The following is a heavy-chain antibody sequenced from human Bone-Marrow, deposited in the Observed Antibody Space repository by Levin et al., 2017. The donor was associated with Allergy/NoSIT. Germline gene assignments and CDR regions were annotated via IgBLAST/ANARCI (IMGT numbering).Heavy chain of an antibody. CDR2: ISWNSGSR. V-gene: IGHV3-9*01. Sequence: GGSLRLSCAASGFTFDDYAMHWVRQAPGKGLEWVSGISWNSGSRGYADSVKGRFTISRDNAKNSLYLQMNSLRPEDTALYYCARDKRAATPYYLDDWGQGPLVTVSS. D-gene: IGHD2-15*01. CDR1: GFTFDDYA. CDR3: ARDKRAATPYYLDD. J-gene: IGHJ4*02.